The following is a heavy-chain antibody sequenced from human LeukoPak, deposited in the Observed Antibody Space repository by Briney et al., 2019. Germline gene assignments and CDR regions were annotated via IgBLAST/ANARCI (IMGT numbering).Heavy chain of an antibody. CDR1: GDSVSSNSAA. CDR3: AREYCSSTSCPLGYYYYMDV. CDR2: TYYRSKWYN. D-gene: IGHD2-2*01. V-gene: IGHV6-1*01. Sequence: SQTLSLTCAISGDSVSSNSAAWNWIRQSPSRGLEWLGRTYYRSKWYNDYAVSVKSRITINPDTSKNQFSLQLNSVTPEDTAVYYCAREYCSSTSCPLGYYYYMDVWGKGTTVTVSS. J-gene: IGHJ6*03.